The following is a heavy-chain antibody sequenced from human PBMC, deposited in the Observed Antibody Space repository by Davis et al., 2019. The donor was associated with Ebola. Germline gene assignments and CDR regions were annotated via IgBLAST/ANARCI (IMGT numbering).Heavy chain of an antibody. Sequence: GGSLRLSCAASGFTFSSYGMHWVRQAPGKGLEWVAVIWYDGSNKYYADSVKGRFTISRDNSKNTLYLQMNSLRAEDTAVYYCASSRITIFGVATYGMDVWGQGTTVTVSS. J-gene: IGHJ6*02. CDR1: GFTFSSYG. CDR2: IWYDGSNK. V-gene: IGHV3-33*01. D-gene: IGHD3-3*01. CDR3: ASSRITIFGVATYGMDV.